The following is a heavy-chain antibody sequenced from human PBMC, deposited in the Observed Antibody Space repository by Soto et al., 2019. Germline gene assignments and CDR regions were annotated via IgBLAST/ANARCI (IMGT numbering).Heavy chain of an antibody. CDR1: SGSISSTTHY. CDR3: ARHVGYYYYMDV. Sequence: SETLSLTCSVSSGSISSTTHYWGWIRQPPGKGLEWIGSIYYTGDTYYSQSLKTRVTISVDTSQNQFSLRLSSVTAADTAVYYCARHVGYYYYMDVWGQGTTVTVSS. J-gene: IGHJ6*03. V-gene: IGHV4-39*01. CDR2: IYYTGDT.